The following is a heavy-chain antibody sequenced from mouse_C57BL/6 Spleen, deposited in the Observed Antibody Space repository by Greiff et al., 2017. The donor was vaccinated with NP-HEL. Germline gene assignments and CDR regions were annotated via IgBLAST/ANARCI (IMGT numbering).Heavy chain of an antibody. D-gene: IGHD1-1*01. CDR3: ARKADYYGSSYGDY. CDR2: INPNNGGT. V-gene: IGHV1-26*01. CDR1: GYTFTDYY. J-gene: IGHJ2*01. Sequence: EIQLQQSGPELVKPGASVKISCKASGYTFTDYYMNWVKQSHGKSLEWIGDINPNNGGTSYNQKFKGKATLTVDKSSSTAYMELRSLTSEDSAGYYCARKADYYGSSYGDYWGQGTTLTVSS.